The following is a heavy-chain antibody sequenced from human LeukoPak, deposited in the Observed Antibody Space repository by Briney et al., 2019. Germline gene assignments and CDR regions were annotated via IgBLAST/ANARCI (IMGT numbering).Heavy chain of an antibody. Sequence: GGSLRLSCAASGFNFGSYSMTWVRQAPGKGLEWVSVISADSATTFYADSVKGRFTISRDNAKNTVFLQMSSLRAEDTALYYCARKSASGNYPLDYWAREPWSPSPQ. CDR2: ISADSATT. V-gene: IGHV3-23*01. CDR1: GFNFGSYS. J-gene: IGHJ4*02. D-gene: IGHD3-10*01. CDR3: ARKSASGNYPLDY.